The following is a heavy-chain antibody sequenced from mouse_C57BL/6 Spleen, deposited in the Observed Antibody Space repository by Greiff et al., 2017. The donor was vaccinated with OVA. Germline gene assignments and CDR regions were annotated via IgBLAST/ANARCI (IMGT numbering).Heavy chain of an antibody. D-gene: IGHD1-1*01. CDR2: IDPSDSYT. Sequence: QVQLQQPGAELVKPGASVKLSCKASGYTFTSYWMQWVKQRPGQGLEWIGEIDPSDSYTNYNQKFKGKATLTVDTSSSTAYMQLSSLTSEDSAVYYCARGRFYYYGSSYSYYFDYWGQGTTLTVSS. CDR3: ARGRFYYYGSSYSYYFDY. V-gene: IGHV1-50*01. J-gene: IGHJ2*01. CDR1: GYTFTSYW.